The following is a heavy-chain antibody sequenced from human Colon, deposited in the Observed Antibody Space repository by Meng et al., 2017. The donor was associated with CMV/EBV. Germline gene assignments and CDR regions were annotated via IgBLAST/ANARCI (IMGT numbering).Heavy chain of an antibody. CDR2: ITPILGVA. D-gene: IGHD3-16*01. CDR1: GGTFGSFT. CDR3: ARGGGGTGIDY. J-gene: IGHJ4*02. Sequence: GKFSGGTFGSFTINWVRQAPGQGVEWMGRITPILGVANSAQKLQGRVTITADKRTNTAYMELSRLISEDTGVYYCARGGGGTGIDYWGRGTLVTVSS. V-gene: IGHV1-69*02.